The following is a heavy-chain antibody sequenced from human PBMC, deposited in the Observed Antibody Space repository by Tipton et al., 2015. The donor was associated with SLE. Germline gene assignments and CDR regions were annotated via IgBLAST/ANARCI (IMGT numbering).Heavy chain of an antibody. Sequence: TLSLTCTVSGGSISSSSYYWGWIRQPPGKGLEWIGSIYYSGSTYYNPSLKSRVTISVDTSKNQFSLKRSSVTAADTAVYYCATHGAWGYYYYYGMDVWGQGTTVTVSS. CDR3: ATHGAWGYYYYYGMDV. V-gene: IGHV4-39*07. CDR1: GGSISSSSYY. D-gene: IGHD1-26*01. J-gene: IGHJ6*02. CDR2: IYYSGST.